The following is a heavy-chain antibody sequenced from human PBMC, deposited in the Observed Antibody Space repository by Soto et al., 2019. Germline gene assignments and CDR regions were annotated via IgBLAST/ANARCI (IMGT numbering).Heavy chain of an antibody. Sequence: QVQLVESGGGVVQPGRSLRLSCAASGFTFGNFGIHWVRQAPGKGLEWVADISSDGSRKFYADSVKGRFTISRDNSKNTLYLQMNSLRTEDTAVYFCARGCSGGTNCFYFDCWGQGLRVTVSS. D-gene: IGHD6-13*01. V-gene: IGHV3-30*03. J-gene: IGHJ4*02. CDR2: ISSDGSRK. CDR3: ARGCSGGTNCFYFDC. CDR1: GFTFGNFG.